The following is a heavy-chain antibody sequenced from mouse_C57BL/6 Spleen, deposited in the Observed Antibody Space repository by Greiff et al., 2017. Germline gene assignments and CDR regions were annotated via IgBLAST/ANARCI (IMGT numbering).Heavy chain of an antibody. V-gene: IGHV5-4*01. Sequence: EVKLQESGGGLVKPGGSLKLSCAASGFTFSSYAMSWVRQTPEKRLEWVATISDGGSYTYYPDNVKGRFTLSRDNAKNTLYLQMSHLKSEDTAVYYCARDRGSAWFAYWGQGTLVTVSA. CDR3: ARDRGSAWFAY. J-gene: IGHJ3*01. CDR2: ISDGGSYT. D-gene: IGHD3-1*01. CDR1: GFTFSSYA.